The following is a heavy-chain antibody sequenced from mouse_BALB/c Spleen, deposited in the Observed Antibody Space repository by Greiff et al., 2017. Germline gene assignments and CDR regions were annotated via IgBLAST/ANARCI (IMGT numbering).Heavy chain of an antibody. V-gene: IGHV5-12-1*01. CDR1: GFAFSSYD. J-gene: IGHJ2*01. CDR2: ISSGGGST. D-gene: IGHD1-1*01. Sequence: EVKLMESGGGLVKPGGSLKLSCAASGFAFSSYDMSWVRQTPEKRLEWVAYISSGGGSTYYPDTVKGRFTISRDNAKNTLYLQMSSLKSEDTAMYYCARLTTVVAPDYWGQGTTLTVSS. CDR3: ARLTTVVAPDY.